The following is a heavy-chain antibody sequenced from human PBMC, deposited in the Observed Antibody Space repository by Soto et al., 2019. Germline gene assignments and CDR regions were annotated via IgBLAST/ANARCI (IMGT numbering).Heavy chain of an antibody. CDR3: ARQGGEYNTMSDY. CDR2: IYPGDSDA. D-gene: IGHD3-10*01. Sequence: GESLKISCKGSGYTFSKYWIGWVRQTPGKGLEWMGTIYPGDSDARYSPSFEGQVTFSVDKSINTAYLQWNSLKASDTAMYYCARQGGEYNTMSDYWGQGTLVTV. J-gene: IGHJ4*02. CDR1: GYTFSKYW. V-gene: IGHV5-51*01.